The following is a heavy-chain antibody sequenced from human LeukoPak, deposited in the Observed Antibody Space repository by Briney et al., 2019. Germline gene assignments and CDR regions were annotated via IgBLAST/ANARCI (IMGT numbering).Heavy chain of an antibody. CDR3: AHRKLHDSSGYYAFDI. Sequence: SGPTLVKPTQTLTLTCTFSGFSLSTSGVGVGWIRQPPGKALEWLALIYWDDDKRYSPSLKSRLTITKDTSKNQVVLTMTNMDPVDTATYYCAHRKLHDSSGYYAFDIWGQGTMVTVSS. D-gene: IGHD3-22*01. CDR2: IYWDDDK. J-gene: IGHJ3*02. V-gene: IGHV2-5*02. CDR1: GFSLSTSGVG.